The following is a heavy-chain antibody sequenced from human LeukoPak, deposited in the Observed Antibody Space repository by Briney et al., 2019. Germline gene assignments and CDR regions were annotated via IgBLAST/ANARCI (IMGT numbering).Heavy chain of an antibody. Sequence: SETLSLTCTVSGGSISSGGYYWSWIRQHPGKGLEWIGYIYYSGSTYYNPSLKCRVTISVDTSKNQFSLKLSSVTAADTAVYYCARGYGDSSPNDYWGQGTLVTVSS. V-gene: IGHV4-31*03. D-gene: IGHD4-17*01. CDR2: IYYSGST. CDR3: ARGYGDSSPNDY. CDR1: GGSISSGGYY. J-gene: IGHJ4*02.